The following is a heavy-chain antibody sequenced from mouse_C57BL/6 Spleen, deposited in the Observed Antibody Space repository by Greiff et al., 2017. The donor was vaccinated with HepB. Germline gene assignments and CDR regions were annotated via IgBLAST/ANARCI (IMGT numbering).Heavy chain of an antibody. CDR1: RYTFTQYT. Sequence: VQMQPSGTELVKPWASIQLSCKASRYTFTQYTIHWVKQGSGQGPEWIGWVYPGCGSIKYNEKFKDKATLTAEKSSSTVYMELSRLTSEDSAVYVCARHEGRSTLFDYWGQGTTLTVSS. D-gene: IGHD5-1*01. CDR2: VYPGCGSI. CDR3: ARHEGRSTLFDY. J-gene: IGHJ2*01. V-gene: IGHV1-62-2*01.